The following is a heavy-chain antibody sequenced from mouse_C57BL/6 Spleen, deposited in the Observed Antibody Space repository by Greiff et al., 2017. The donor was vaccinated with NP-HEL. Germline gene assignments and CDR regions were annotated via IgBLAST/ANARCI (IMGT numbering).Heavy chain of an antibody. D-gene: IGHD4-1*02. J-gene: IGHJ4*01. Sequence: EVKLQESGGDLVKPGGSLKLSCAASGFTFSSYGMSWVRQTPDKRLEWVATISSGGSYTYYPDSVKGRFTISRDNAKNTLYLQMSSLKSEDTAMYYCASRATSYAMDYWGQGTSVTVSS. CDR1: GFTFSSYG. V-gene: IGHV5-6*02. CDR2: ISSGGSYT. CDR3: ASRATSYAMDY.